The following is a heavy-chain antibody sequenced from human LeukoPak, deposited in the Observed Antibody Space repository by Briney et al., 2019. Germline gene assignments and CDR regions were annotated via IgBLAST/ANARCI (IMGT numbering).Heavy chain of an antibody. D-gene: IGHD3-10*01. CDR1: GWSFSGYY. V-gene: IGHV4-34*10. CDR2: IYHSGTS. J-gene: IGHJ4*02. Sequence: PSETLSLICAVYGWSFSGYYWSWIRQPPGKGLEWIGYIYHSGTSNYNPSLKSRVTMSVDTSKSQFSLSLSSVTSADTAVYYCAKAAKYYFDSDTYYYFDYWGQGILVTVSS. CDR3: AKAAKYYFDSDTYYYFDY.